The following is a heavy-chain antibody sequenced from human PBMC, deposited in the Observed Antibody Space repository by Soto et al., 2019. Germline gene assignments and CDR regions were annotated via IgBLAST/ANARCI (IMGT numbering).Heavy chain of an antibody. CDR2: ISYDGSNK. Sequence: GGSLRLSCAASGFTFSSYALHWVRQAPGKGLEWVAVISYDGSNKYYADSVKGRFTISRDNSKNTLYVQMNSLRGEDTAAYYCARGPSSLTRFDYWGQGTLVTVSS. V-gene: IGHV3-30-3*01. J-gene: IGHJ4*02. D-gene: IGHD2-2*01. CDR3: ARGPSSLTRFDY. CDR1: GFTFSSYA.